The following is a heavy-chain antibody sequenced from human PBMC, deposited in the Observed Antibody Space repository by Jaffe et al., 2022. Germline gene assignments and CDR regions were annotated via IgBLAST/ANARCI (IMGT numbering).Heavy chain of an antibody. CDR2: IYWDDDK. J-gene: IGHJ4*02. V-gene: IGHV2-5*02. CDR3: AHRGRATGWYEYYFDY. Sequence: QITLKESGPTLVKPAQTLTLTCTFSGFSLTTSGVGVGWIRQPPGKAPEWLALIYWDDDKRYSPSLKTRLTITKDTSKNQVVLTMTNMDPADTATYYCAHRGRATGWYEYYFDYWGQGTLVTVSS. D-gene: IGHD6-19*01. CDR1: GFSLTTSGVG.